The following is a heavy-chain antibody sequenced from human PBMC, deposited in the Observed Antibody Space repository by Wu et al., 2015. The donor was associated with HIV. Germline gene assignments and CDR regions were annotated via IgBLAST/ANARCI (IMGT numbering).Heavy chain of an antibody. V-gene: IGHV1-24*01. J-gene: IGHJ6*03. CDR1: GYSLTELS. Sequence: QDQLVQSGAEVKKPGASVKVSCKVVGYSLTELSIHWVRQVPGKGPEWMGGFDREEGKTVYAQKFQGRVTMTEDTSTDTAYMELSSLRSEDTAVYYCVTVRGDFAVGPPDMRRYYYYMDVWGKGTMVTVSS. CDR2: FDREEGKT. CDR3: VTVRGDFAVGPPDMRRYYYYMDV. D-gene: IGHD2-2*01.